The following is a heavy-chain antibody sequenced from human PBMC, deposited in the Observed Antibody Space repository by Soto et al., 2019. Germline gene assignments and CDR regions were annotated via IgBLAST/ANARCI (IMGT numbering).Heavy chain of an antibody. CDR3: ARVRGARPRHLDY. V-gene: IGHV4-34*01. D-gene: IGHD3-10*01. J-gene: IGHJ4*02. Sequence: PPGKGLEWIGEINHSGSTNYNPSLKSRVTISVDTSKNQFSLKLSSVTAADTAVYYCARVRGARPRHLDYWGQGTLVTVSS. CDR2: INHSGST.